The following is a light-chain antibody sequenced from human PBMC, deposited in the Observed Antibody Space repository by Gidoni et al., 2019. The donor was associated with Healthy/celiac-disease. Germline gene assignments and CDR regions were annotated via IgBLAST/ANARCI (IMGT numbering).Light chain of an antibody. J-gene: IGKJ3*01. CDR3: QQYGGSPIFT. V-gene: IGKV3-20*01. CDR2: GAS. Sequence: EFVLMQSPGTLSLSPGERATLSCRASQSVSSSYLAWYQQKPGQAPRLLIYGASSRATGIPDRFSGSGSGTDFTLTISRLEPEDFAVYYCQQYGGSPIFTFGPGTKVDIK. CDR1: QSVSSSY.